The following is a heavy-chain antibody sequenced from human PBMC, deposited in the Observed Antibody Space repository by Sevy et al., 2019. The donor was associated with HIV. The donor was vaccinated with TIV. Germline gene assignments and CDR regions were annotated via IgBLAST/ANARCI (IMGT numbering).Heavy chain of an antibody. CDR3: ARRAPYCSSTSCSRQYYFDY. CDR1: GYTPTELS. CDR2: FDPEDGET. Sequence: ASVKVSCKVSGYTPTELSMHWVRQAPGKGLEWMGGFDPEDGETIYAQKFQGRVTMTEDTSTDTAYMELSSLRSEETAVYYCARRAPYCSSTSCSRQYYFDYWGQGTLVTVSS. D-gene: IGHD2-2*01. V-gene: IGHV1-24*01. J-gene: IGHJ4*02.